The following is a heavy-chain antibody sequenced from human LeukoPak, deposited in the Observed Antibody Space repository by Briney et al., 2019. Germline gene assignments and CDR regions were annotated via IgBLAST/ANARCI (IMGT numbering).Heavy chain of an antibody. V-gene: IGHV4-39*07. J-gene: IGHJ4*02. CDR3: ARDPTTYRQPVYYFDY. Sequence: PSETLSLTCTVSGGSISSSSYYWGWIRQPPGKGLEWIGSIYYSGSTYYNPSLKSRVTISVDTSKNQFSLKLSSVAAADTAVYYCARDPTTYRQPVYYFDYWGQGNLVTVSS. D-gene: IGHD6-6*01. CDR1: GGSISSSSYY. CDR2: IYYSGST.